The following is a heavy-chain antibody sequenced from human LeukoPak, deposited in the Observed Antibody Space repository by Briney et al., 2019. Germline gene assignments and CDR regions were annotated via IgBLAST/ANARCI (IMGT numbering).Heavy chain of an antibody. Sequence: GGSLRLSCAASGLTFSSYEMNWVRQAPGKGLERVSYISSSGSTIYYADSVKGRFTISRDNAKKSLYLQLNSLRAEDTAVYYCARGGRSSSWYGALDYWGQGTLVTVSS. D-gene: IGHD6-13*01. V-gene: IGHV3-48*03. CDR3: ARGGRSSSWYGALDY. J-gene: IGHJ4*02. CDR2: ISSSGSTI. CDR1: GLTFSSYE.